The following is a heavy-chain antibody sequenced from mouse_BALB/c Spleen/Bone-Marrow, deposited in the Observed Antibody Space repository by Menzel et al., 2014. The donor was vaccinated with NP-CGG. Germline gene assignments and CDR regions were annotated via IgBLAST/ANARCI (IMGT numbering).Heavy chain of an antibody. D-gene: IGHD2-10*02. CDR1: GFTFSDFY. J-gene: IGHJ3*01. Sequence: EVKVRSLEAAWYSLEGSLILSCATSGFTFSDFYMEWVRQPPGKRLEWIAASRNKAKDYTTEYSASVKGRFIASRDTSQSILYLQMNALRAEDTAIYYCARDVGYGNYFVYWGQGTPVTVSA. CDR2: SRNKAKDYTT. CDR3: ARDVGYGNYFVY. V-gene: IGHV7-1*02.